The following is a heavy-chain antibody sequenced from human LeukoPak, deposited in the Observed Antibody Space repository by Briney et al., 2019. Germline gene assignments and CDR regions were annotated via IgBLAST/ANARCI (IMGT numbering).Heavy chain of an antibody. V-gene: IGHV3-20*04. D-gene: IGHD3-10*01. Sequence: GGSLRLSCAASGFTFDDYGMSWVRQAPGKGLEWVSGIIWSGGSTGYADSVKGRFTISRDNAKNSLFLQMNILRAEDTALYYCARDDYGSESWHDYWGQGTLVTVSS. CDR3: ARDDYGSESWHDY. CDR1: GFTFDDYG. J-gene: IGHJ4*02. CDR2: IIWSGGST.